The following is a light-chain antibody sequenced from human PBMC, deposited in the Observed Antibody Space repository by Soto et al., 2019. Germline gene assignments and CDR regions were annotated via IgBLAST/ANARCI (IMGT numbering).Light chain of an antibody. CDR2: DAA. CDR1: QSVNNY. J-gene: IGKJ4*01. Sequence: EIVLTQSPATLSLSPGERATLSCRASQSVNNYLAWYQQKPGQAPRLPIYDAASRATDIPARFSGSGSGTDFTLTISSLEPEDFATYYCHQRSNWPLTFGGGTKVDIK. CDR3: HQRSNWPLT. V-gene: IGKV3-11*01.